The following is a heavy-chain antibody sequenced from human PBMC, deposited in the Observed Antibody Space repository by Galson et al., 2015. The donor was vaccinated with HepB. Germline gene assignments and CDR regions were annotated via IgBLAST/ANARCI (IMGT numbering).Heavy chain of an antibody. D-gene: IGHD4-23*01. CDR3: TTFYGGNSTYYYYGMDV. CDR2: IKSKTDGGTT. J-gene: IGHJ6*02. Sequence: SLRLSCAASGFTFSNAWMSWVRQAPGKGLEWVGRIKSKTDGGTTDYAAPVKGKFTISRDDSKNTLYLQMNSLKTEDTAVYYCTTFYGGNSTYYYYGMDVWGQGTTVTVSS. CDR1: GFTFSNAW. V-gene: IGHV3-15*01.